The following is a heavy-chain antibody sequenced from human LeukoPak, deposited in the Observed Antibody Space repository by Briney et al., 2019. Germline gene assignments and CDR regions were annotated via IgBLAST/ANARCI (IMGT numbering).Heavy chain of an antibody. V-gene: IGHV3-30*14. Sequence: GGSLRLSCAASGFTFSSYAMHWVRQAPGKGLEWVAVISYDGSNKYYADSVKGRFTISRDNSKNTLYLQMSSLRAEDTAVYYCVARGSARGYDYWGQGTLVTVSS. D-gene: IGHD3-10*01. J-gene: IGHJ4*02. CDR3: VARGSARGYDY. CDR2: ISYDGSNK. CDR1: GFTFSSYA.